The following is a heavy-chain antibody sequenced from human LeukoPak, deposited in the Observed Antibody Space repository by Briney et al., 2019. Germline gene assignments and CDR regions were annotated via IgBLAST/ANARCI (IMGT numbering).Heavy chain of an antibody. D-gene: IGHD3-22*01. CDR1: GFTFSSYS. CDR3: ARDYYDSSGYYHGAY. Sequence: GGSLRLSCAASGFTFSSYSMNWVRQAPGKGLEWVSYISSSSSTIYYADSVKGRFTISRDNAKNSLYLQMNSLRDEDTAVYYCARDYYDSSGYYHGAYWGQGTLVTVSS. J-gene: IGHJ4*02. CDR2: ISSSSSTI. V-gene: IGHV3-48*02.